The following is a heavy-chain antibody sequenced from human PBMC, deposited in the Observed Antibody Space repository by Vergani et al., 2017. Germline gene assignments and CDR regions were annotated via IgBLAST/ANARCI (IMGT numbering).Heavy chain of an antibody. D-gene: IGHD3-22*01. V-gene: IGHV3-9*01. CDR3: ARDGDSSGYYHEYFQH. Sequence: EVQLVESGGGLVQPGRSLRLSCAASGFTFDDYAMHWVRQAPGKGLELVSGISWNSGSIGYADSVMGRFTISRDNAKNSLYLQMNSLRAEDTAVYYCARDGDSSGYYHEYFQHWGQGTLVTVSS. CDR2: ISWNSGSI. CDR1: GFTFDDYA. J-gene: IGHJ1*01.